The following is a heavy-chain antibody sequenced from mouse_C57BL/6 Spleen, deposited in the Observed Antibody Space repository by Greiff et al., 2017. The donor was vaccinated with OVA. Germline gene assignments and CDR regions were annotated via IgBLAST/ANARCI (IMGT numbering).Heavy chain of an antibody. CDR2: IDPNCGGT. CDR1: GYTFTSYW. V-gene: IGHV1-72*01. CDR3: THYYGSSYEYFDV. Sequence: QVQLQQPGAELVKPGASVKLSCKASGYTFTSYWMHWVKQRPGRGLEWIGRIDPNCGGTKYNEKFKSKATLTVDKPSSTAYMPLSSLTSEDSAVYYCTHYYGSSYEYFDVWGTGTTVTVSS. D-gene: IGHD1-1*01. J-gene: IGHJ1*03.